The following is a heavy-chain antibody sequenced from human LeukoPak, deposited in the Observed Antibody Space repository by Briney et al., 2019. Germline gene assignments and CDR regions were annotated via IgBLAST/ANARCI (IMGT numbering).Heavy chain of an antibody. CDR2: IYYGGST. Sequence: SETLSLTCTASGDSISSSSYYWSWIRQPPGKGLEWIGCIYYGGSTYYNPSLKSRVTISVDTSENQFSLELSSVTAADTAVYYCARASGSESDHLYYFYYYGLDVWGQGTTVTVSS. CDR1: GDSISSSSYY. D-gene: IGHD3-10*01. V-gene: IGHV4-39*07. J-gene: IGHJ6*02. CDR3: ARASGSESDHLYYFYYYGLDV.